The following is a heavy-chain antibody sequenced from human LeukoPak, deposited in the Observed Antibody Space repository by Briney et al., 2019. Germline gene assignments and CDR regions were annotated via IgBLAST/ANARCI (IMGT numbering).Heavy chain of an antibody. J-gene: IGHJ3*01. CDR3: ARDFPGIGRGTFDF. CDR2: VNQDGSDM. Sequence: GGSLRLSCAASGFIFNTFWMNWVRLTPGKGLEWVAKVNQDGSDMYYVDSVKGRFFVSRDNARNLVYLQMNSLRVDDTAVYYCARDFPGIGRGTFDFWGQGTIIIVSS. V-gene: IGHV3-7*03. D-gene: IGHD3-10*01. CDR1: GFIFNTFW.